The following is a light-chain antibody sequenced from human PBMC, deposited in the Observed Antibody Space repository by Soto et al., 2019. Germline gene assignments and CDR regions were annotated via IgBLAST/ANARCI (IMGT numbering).Light chain of an antibody. Sequence: QSVLTQPASVSGSPGQSIAISCTGTSSDVGGYDYFSWYQQHPDNAPKLMIYEVTKRPSGVSNRFSGSKSGNTASLTISGLQPEDEADYYCSSHTSGSTRVFGSGTKVTVL. CDR2: EVT. J-gene: IGLJ1*01. CDR3: SSHTSGSTRV. CDR1: SSDVGGYDY. V-gene: IGLV2-14*01.